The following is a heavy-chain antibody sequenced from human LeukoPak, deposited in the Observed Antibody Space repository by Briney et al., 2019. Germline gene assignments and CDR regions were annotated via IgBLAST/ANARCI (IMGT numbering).Heavy chain of an antibody. V-gene: IGHV3-23*01. CDR2: ITASAAST. D-gene: IGHD5-12*01. CDR1: GLTFSNYA. CDR3: AKHFGASSGYAFDF. Sequence: GGSLRLSCAASGLTFSNYAMSWVRQAPGKGLEWVSTITASAASTYYTDSVRGRFTISRDNSKSTLYLQMSNLRAEDTAVYYCAKHFGASSGYAFDFWGQGTLVTVSS. J-gene: IGHJ4*02.